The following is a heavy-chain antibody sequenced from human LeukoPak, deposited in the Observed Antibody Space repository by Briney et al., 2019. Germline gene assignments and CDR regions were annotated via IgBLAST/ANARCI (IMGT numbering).Heavy chain of an antibody. Sequence: QTGGSLRLSCAASGFTFSRYWMHWVRQTPGKGLVWVSRIQGDGSRTRYADSVKGRFTISRDNAKNTLYLQMNSLRAEDTAVYYCARDPLLYETTVTTNWFDPWGQGTLVTVSS. J-gene: IGHJ5*02. CDR3: ARDPLLYETTVTTNWFDP. CDR1: GFTFSRYW. V-gene: IGHV3-74*01. D-gene: IGHD4-17*01. CDR2: IQGDGSRT.